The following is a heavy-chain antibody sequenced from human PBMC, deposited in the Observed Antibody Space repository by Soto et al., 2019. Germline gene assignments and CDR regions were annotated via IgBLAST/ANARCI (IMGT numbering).Heavy chain of an antibody. Sequence: SGGSLRLSCAAAGFTFSIYDMHWVRQVAGEGLQWVSGVGTVGDIYYAGSVKGRFTISRDNSKSTLYLQMNSLRAEDTAIYYCAQNGQWLATPPVAWGQGSLVTVSS. CDR3: AQNGQWLATPPVA. CDR1: GFTFSIYD. V-gene: IGHV3-13*01. CDR2: VGTVGDI. D-gene: IGHD6-19*01. J-gene: IGHJ4*02.